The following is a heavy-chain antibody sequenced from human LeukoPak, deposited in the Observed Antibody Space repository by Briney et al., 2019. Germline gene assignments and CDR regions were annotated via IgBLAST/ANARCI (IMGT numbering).Heavy chain of an antibody. J-gene: IGHJ4*02. CDR2: IHYSGTT. D-gene: IGHD3-10*01. Sequence: SETLSLTCTVSGGSISSNGYYWGWIRQPPGKGLEWIGSIHYSGTTCYNPSLKSRVTISVDTSNSQFSLELSSVTAADTAVYYCASYYASGSSRFDYWGQGTLVTVSS. CDR1: GGSISSNGYY. V-gene: IGHV4-39*01. CDR3: ASYYASGSSRFDY.